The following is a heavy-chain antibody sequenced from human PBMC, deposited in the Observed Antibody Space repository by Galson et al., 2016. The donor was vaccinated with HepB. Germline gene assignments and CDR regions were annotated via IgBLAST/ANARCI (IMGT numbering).Heavy chain of an antibody. V-gene: IGHV1-18*01. CDR3: ARNTSNRWDSNYNYGIDV. J-gene: IGHJ6*02. CDR1: GYTFTSYNYN. Sequence: SVKVSCKASGYTFTSYNYNIVWVRQAPGQGFEWMACINTYNGRTDYAQNFQGRVTLTTDTSTSTAYMELRSLRSDDTAVYYCARNTSNRWDSNYNYGIDVWGQGTTVTVSS. CDR2: INTYNGRT. D-gene: IGHD1-26*01.